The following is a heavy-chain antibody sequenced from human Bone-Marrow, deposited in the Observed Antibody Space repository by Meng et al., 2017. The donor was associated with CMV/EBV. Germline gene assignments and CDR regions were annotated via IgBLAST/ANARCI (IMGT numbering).Heavy chain of an antibody. CDR1: GGSVSSGSYY. CDR3: ARGRPRGVASWFDP. D-gene: IGHD3-10*01. J-gene: IGHJ5*02. V-gene: IGHV4-61*01. CDR2: IYYSGST. Sequence: SETLSLTCTVSGGSVSSGSYYWSWIRQPPGKGLEWIGYIYYSGSTNYNPSLKSRVTISVDTSKNQFSLKLSSVTAADTAVYYCARGRPRGVASWFDPWGQGTLVTVSS.